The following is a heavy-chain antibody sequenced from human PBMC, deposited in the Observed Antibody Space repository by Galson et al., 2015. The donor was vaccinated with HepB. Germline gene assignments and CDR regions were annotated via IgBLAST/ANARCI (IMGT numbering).Heavy chain of an antibody. Sequence: SLRLSCAASGFTFSSYWMHWVRQAPGKGLVWVSRINSDGSSTSYADSVKGRFTISRDNAKNTLYLQMNSLRAEDTAVYYCARSGVISGYESYWCFDLWGRGTLVTVSS. V-gene: IGHV3-74*01. J-gene: IGHJ2*01. CDR3: ARSGVISGYESYWCFDL. CDR1: GFTFSSYW. CDR2: INSDGSST. D-gene: IGHD5-12*01.